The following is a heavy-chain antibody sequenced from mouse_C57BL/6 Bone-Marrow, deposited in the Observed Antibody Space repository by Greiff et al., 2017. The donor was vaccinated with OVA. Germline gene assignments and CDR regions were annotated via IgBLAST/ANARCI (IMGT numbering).Heavy chain of an antibody. CDR1: GYTFTSYT. D-gene: IGHD2-3*01. J-gene: IGHJ4*01. Sequence: QVQLKQSGAELARPGASVKMSCKASGYTFTSYTMHWVKQGPGQGLEWIGYINPSSGYTKYNQKFKDKATLTADKSSSTAYMQLSSLTSEDSAVYYCARWILRSYAMDYWGQGTSVTVSS. CDR2: INPSSGYT. V-gene: IGHV1-4*01. CDR3: ARWILRSYAMDY.